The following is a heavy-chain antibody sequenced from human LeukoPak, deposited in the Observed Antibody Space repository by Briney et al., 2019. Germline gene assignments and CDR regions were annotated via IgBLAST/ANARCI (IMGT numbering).Heavy chain of an antibody. Sequence: GASVKVSCKASGYTFTSYAMHWVRQAPGQRLEWMGWINAGNGNTKYSQKFQGRVTITRGTSASTAYMELSSLRSEDTAVYYCAREDYDSSGPDNWLDPWGQGTLVTVSS. D-gene: IGHD3-22*01. V-gene: IGHV1-3*01. CDR1: GYTFTSYA. CDR3: AREDYDSSGPDNWLDP. CDR2: INAGNGNT. J-gene: IGHJ5*02.